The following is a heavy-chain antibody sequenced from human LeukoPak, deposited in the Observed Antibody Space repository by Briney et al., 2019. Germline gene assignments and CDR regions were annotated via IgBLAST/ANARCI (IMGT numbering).Heavy chain of an antibody. CDR2: ISSSSSTI. J-gene: IGHJ4*02. D-gene: IGHD6-13*01. V-gene: IGHV3-48*04. Sequence: GGSLRLSCAASGFTFSSYSMNWVRQAPGKGLEWVSYISSSSSTIYYADSVKGRFTISRDNAKNSLYLQMNSLRAEDTAVYYCARAYSSSWYYFDYWGQGTLVTVSS. CDR1: GFTFSSYS. CDR3: ARAYSSSWYYFDY.